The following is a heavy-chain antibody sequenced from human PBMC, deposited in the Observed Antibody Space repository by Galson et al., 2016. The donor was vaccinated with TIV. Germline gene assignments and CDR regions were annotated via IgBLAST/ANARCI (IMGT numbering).Heavy chain of an antibody. Sequence: SVKVSCKASGGAFISHGIIWVRQAPGQGLEWMGGIIPIFGLANYAQKFQGRVTITADDSTRTAYMELSSLRFDDTAVYYCARGGSTVTRPFDYWGQGTLVTVSS. CDR2: IIPIFGLA. V-gene: IGHV1-69*13. J-gene: IGHJ4*02. CDR1: GGAFISHG. CDR3: ARGGSTVTRPFDY. D-gene: IGHD4-17*01.